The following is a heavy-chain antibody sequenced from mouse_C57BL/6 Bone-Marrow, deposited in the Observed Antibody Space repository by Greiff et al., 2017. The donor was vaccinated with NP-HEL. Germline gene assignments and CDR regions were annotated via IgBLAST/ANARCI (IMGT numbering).Heavy chain of an antibody. CDR2: ISDGGSYT. V-gene: IGHV5-4*03. D-gene: IGHD3-2*02. Sequence: EVKLMESGGGLVKPGGSLKLSCAASGFTFSSYAMSWVRQTPEKRLEWVATISDGGSYTYYPDNVKGRFTISRDNAKNNLYLQMSHLKSEDTAMDYCARAKGAQATRGAMDYWGQGTSVTVSS. CDR3: ARAKGAQATRGAMDY. CDR1: GFTFSSYA. J-gene: IGHJ4*01.